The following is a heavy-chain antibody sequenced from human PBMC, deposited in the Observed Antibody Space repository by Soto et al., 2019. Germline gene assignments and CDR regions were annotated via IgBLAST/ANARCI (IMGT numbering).Heavy chain of an antibody. CDR3: ARDFSRLVGGYYYGMDV. Sequence: GGSLRLSCAASGFTFSSYAMHWVRQAPGKGLEWVAVISYDGSNKYYADSVTGRFTISRDNSKNTLYLQMNSLRAEDTAAYYCARDFSRLVGGYYYGMDVWGQGTTVTVSS. J-gene: IGHJ6*02. CDR2: ISYDGSNK. D-gene: IGHD3-16*01. CDR1: GFTFSSYA. V-gene: IGHV3-30-3*01.